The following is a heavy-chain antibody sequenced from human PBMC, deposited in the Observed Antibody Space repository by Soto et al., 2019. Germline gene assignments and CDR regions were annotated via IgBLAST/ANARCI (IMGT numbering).Heavy chain of an antibody. CDR1: GFTFSSYG. J-gene: IGHJ3*02. CDR3: AKVTGTVALQNDAFDI. V-gene: IGHV3-23*01. D-gene: IGHD4-17*01. Sequence: EVQLLESGGGLVQPGGSLSLSCAASGFTFSSYGMRWVRQAPGKGLEWVSAISGSGGSTYYADSVKGRFTISRDNSKNTLYLQMNSLRAEDTAVYYCAKVTGTVALQNDAFDIWGQGTMVTVSS. CDR2: ISGSGGST.